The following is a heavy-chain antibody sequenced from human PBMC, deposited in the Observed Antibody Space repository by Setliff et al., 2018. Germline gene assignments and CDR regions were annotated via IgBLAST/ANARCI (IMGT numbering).Heavy chain of an antibody. CDR1: GLRFSDAW. CDR2: IKSYGSGGTI. Sequence: GGSLRLSCAVSGLRFSDAWVSWVRQAPGKGLEWAGRIKSYGSGGTIDYAAPVEGRFTISRDDSKNTVYLQMRSLRAEDTAVYFCAKDAKTDSGWPYWYFDLWGRGTLVTVSS. J-gene: IGHJ2*01. V-gene: IGHV3-15*01. CDR3: AKDAKTDSGWPYWYFDL. D-gene: IGHD6-19*01.